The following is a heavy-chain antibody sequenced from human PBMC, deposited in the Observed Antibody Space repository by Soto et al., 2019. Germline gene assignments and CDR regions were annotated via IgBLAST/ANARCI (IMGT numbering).Heavy chain of an antibody. Sequence: SVKVSCKASGGTFSSYAISWVRQAPGQGLEWMGGIIPIFGTTKYAQKIQGRVTITADESTSTAYMELSSLRSEDTAVYYFASSWVTIFGVVIDTTDAFDIWGQGTMVTVSS. CDR2: IIPIFGTT. J-gene: IGHJ3*02. CDR1: GGTFSSYA. CDR3: ASSWVTIFGVVIDTTDAFDI. V-gene: IGHV1-69*13. D-gene: IGHD3-3*01.